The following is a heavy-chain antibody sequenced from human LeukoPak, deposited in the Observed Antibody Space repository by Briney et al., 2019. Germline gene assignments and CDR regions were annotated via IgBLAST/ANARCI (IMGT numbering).Heavy chain of an antibody. Sequence: GGSLRLSCAASGFTFSSYWMSWVRQAPGKGLEWVANIKQDGSEKYYVDSVKGRFTISRDNAKNSLYLQMNSLRAEDTAVYYCAKADYYYYMDVWGKGTTVTVSS. CDR2: IKQDGSEK. D-gene: IGHD6-19*01. J-gene: IGHJ6*03. V-gene: IGHV3-7*03. CDR3: AKADYYYYMDV. CDR1: GFTFSSYW.